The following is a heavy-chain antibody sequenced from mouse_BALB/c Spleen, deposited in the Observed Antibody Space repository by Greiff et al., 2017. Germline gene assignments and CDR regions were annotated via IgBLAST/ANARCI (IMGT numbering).Heavy chain of an antibody. CDR2: ISYSGST. CDR3: ARSYYGQLRGAMDY. CDR1: GYSITSDYA. J-gene: IGHJ4*01. D-gene: IGHD2-10*01. V-gene: IGHV3-2*02. Sequence: EVQLVESGPGLVKPSQSLSLTCTVTGYSITSDYAWNWIRQFPGNKLEWMGYISYSGSTSYNPSLKSRISITRDTSKNQFFLQLNSVTTEDTATYYCARSYYGQLRGAMDYWGQGTSVTVSS.